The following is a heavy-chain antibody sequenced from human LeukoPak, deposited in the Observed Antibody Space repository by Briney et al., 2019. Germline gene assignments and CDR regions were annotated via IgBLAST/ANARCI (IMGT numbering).Heavy chain of an antibody. D-gene: IGHD6-13*01. CDR3: ARVCIAAAGTSRYFDL. CDR2: INHSGST. J-gene: IGHJ2*01. Sequence: SETLSLTCAVYGGSFSGYYWSWIRQPPGKGLEWIGEINHSGSTNYNPSLKSRVTISVDKSKNQFSLKLSSVTAADTAVYYCARVCIAAAGTSRYFDLWGRGTLVTVSS. V-gene: IGHV4-34*01. CDR1: GGSFSGYY.